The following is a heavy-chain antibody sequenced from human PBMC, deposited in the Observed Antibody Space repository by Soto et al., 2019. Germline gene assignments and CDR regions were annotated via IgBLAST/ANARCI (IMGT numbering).Heavy chain of an antibody. Sequence: EVQLLESGGGLVQPGGSLRLSCAASGFTFSSYAMSWVRQAPGKGLEWVSAISGSGGSTYYADSVKGRFTISRDNSKNTLYLQMNSLRAEDTAVYYCAKDPGAYCGGDCTIDYWGQGTLVTVSS. CDR1: GFTFSSYA. D-gene: IGHD2-21*02. CDR2: ISGSGGST. V-gene: IGHV3-23*01. CDR3: AKDPGAYCGGDCTIDY. J-gene: IGHJ4*02.